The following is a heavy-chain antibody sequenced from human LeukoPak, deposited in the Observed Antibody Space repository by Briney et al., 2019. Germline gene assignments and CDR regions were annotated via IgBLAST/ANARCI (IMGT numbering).Heavy chain of an antibody. CDR2: ISGDGGST. CDR3: AKEVVGATGDDVISMYV. J-gene: IGHJ6*02. Sequence: GGSLRLSCAASGFTFDDYAMHWVRQAPGKGLEWVSLISGDGGSTYYADSVKGRFTISRDNSKNSLYLQMNSLRTEDTALYYCAKEVVGATGDDVISMYVWGQEPTAPV. V-gene: IGHV3-43*02. D-gene: IGHD1-1*01. CDR1: GFTFDDYA.